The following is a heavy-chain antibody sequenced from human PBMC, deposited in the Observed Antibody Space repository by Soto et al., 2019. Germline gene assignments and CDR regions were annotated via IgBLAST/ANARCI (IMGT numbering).Heavy chain of an antibody. Sequence: QVHLQESGPGLVKPSETLSLTCSVSGSSFKSGSYHWSWIRQPPGKGLEWIGYVYHTGRTSYNPALKSRATISMDTSKNQFSLALEFVTAADTAVYFCARDFAYFDSWGQGTRVIVSS. CDR1: GSSFKSGSYH. CDR2: VYHTGRT. CDR3: ARDFAYFDS. D-gene: IGHD3-3*01. J-gene: IGHJ4*02. V-gene: IGHV4-61*01.